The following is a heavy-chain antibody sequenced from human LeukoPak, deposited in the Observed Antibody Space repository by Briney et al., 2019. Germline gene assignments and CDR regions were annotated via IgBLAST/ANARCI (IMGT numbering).Heavy chain of an antibody. CDR1: GGTFSSYA. D-gene: IGHD3-22*01. V-gene: IGHV1-69*05. CDR2: IIPIFGTA. Sequence: SVKVSFKSSGGTFSSYAISWVRQAPGQGLEWMGGIIPIFGTANYAQKFQGRVTITTDESTSTAYMELSSLRSEDTAVYYCARDRGSSGYYYRPYPFDYWGQGTLVTVSS. CDR3: ARDRGSSGYYYRPYPFDY. J-gene: IGHJ4*02.